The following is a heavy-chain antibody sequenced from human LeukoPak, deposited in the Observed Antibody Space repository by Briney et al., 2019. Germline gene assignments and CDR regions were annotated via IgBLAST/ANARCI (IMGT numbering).Heavy chain of an antibody. J-gene: IGHJ4*02. V-gene: IGHV1-2*02. Sequence: GASVKVSCKASGYTFTGYYMHWVRQAPGQGLEWMGWINPNSGGTNYAQKFQGRVTMTRDTSISTAYMELSRLRSDDTAVYYCARGRISPWGYDSSGIMYYWGQGTLVTVSS. D-gene: IGHD3-22*01. CDR1: GYTFTGYY. CDR2: INPNSGGT. CDR3: ARGRISPWGYDSSGIMYY.